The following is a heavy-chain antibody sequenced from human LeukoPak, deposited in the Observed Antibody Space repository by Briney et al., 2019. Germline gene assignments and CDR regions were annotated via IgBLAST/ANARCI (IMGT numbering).Heavy chain of an antibody. CDR3: ARDGPLGYSTYFDY. V-gene: IGHV1-2*02. CDR1: GFTFSDAW. Sequence: PGGSLRLSCAASGFTFSDAWMHWVRQAPGQGLEWMGWINPNSGGTNYAQKFQGRVTMTRDTSISTAYMELSRLRSDDTAVYYCARDGPLGYSTYFDYWGQGTLVTVSS. D-gene: IGHD5/OR15-5a*01. CDR2: INPNSGGT. J-gene: IGHJ4*02.